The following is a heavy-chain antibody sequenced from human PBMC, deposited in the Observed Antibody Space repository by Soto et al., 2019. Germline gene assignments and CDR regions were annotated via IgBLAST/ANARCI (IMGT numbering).Heavy chain of an antibody. D-gene: IGHD3-16*01. J-gene: IGHJ5*02. CDR2: INPNSGGT. V-gene: IGHV1-2*02. CDR3: ARESLGTVVDWFDP. Sequence: ASVKVSCKASGYTFTGYYIHWVRQAPGQGLEWMGWINPNSGGTNYAQKFQGRVTMTRDTSISTAYMELSRLRSDDTAVYYCARESLGTVVDWFDPWGQGTLVTVSS. CDR1: GYTFTGYY.